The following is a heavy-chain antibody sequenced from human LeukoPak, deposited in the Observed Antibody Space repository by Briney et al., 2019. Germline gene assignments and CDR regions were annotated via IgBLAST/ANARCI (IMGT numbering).Heavy chain of an antibody. CDR1: GYTFSNYY. CDR2: INSRGGTT. J-gene: IGHJ4*02. D-gene: IGHD3-22*01. CDR3: AREAADSSGYYAY. Sequence: ASVKVSCKTSGYTFSNYYMHWVRQAPGQGHEWMGIINSRGGTTSYEQKFEGRVTMTRDTSTSTVYMELRRLRSEDPAVYYCAREAADSSGYYAYWGEGTLVIVSS. V-gene: IGHV1-46*01.